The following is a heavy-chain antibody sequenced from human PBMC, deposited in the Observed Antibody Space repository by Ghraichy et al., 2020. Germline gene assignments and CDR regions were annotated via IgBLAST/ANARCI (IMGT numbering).Heavy chain of an antibody. V-gene: IGHV3-23*01. CDR1: GFTFSNYA. J-gene: IGHJ4*02. CDR3: ANERLPYGSGTHYY. Sequence: GESLNISCAASGFTFSNYAMTWVRQAPGKGLRWVSGIGRCGGNTYYADSVKGRFSLSRDHSQNTIYLQMNSMRAEETAIYFCANERLPYGSGTHYYWGQGTLVTVSS. D-gene: IGHD3-10*01. CDR2: IGRCGGNT.